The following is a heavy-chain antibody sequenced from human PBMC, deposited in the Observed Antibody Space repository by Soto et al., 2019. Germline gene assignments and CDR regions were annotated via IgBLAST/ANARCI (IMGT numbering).Heavy chain of an antibody. CDR1: GGSISSGDYY. CDR2: IYYSGST. Sequence: SETLSLTCTVSGGSISSGDYYWSWIRQPPGKGLEWIGYIYYSGSTYYNPSLKSRVTISVDTSKNQFSLKLSSVTAADTAVYYCARGDMDYYYYDMDVWGQGTTVTVSS. D-gene: IGHD2-15*01. J-gene: IGHJ6*02. CDR3: ARGDMDYYYYDMDV. V-gene: IGHV4-30-4*01.